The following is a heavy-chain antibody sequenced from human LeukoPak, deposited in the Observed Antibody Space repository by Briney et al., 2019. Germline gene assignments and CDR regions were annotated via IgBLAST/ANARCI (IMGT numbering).Heavy chain of an antibody. Sequence: GGSLRLSCAGSGITLSNYGMSWVRPAPGKGLEGVAGLSGSGGGTNYADSVKGRLTISRDNAKNTLYLQMSSLRAEDTAVYFCAKRGVVIRVILVGFHKEAYYFDGWGQGALVTVSS. J-gene: IGHJ4*02. D-gene: IGHD3-10*01. CDR3: AKRGVVIRVILVGFHKEAYYFDG. CDR1: GITLSNYG. CDR2: LSGSGGGT. V-gene: IGHV3-23*01.